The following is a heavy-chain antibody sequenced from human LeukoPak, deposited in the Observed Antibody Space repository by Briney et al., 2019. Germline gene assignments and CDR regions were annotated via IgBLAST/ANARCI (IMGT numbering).Heavy chain of an antibody. CDR3: ALVRGVFDY. CDR1: GGSISSSSYY. V-gene: IGHV4-39*01. J-gene: IGHJ4*02. Sequence: KSSETLSLTCTVSGGSISSSSYYWGWIRQPPGKGLEWIGSIYYSGGTYYNPSLKSRVTISVDTSKNQFSLKLSSVTAADTAVYYCALVRGVFDYWGQGTLVTVSS. CDR2: IYYSGGT. D-gene: IGHD3-10*01.